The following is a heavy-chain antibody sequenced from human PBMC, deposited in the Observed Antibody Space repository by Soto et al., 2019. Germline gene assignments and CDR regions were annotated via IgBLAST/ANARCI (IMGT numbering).Heavy chain of an antibody. J-gene: IGHJ6*02. Sequence: QVQLVQSGAEVKKPGSSVKVSCKASGGTFSSYAISWVRQAPGQGLEWMGGIIPIFGTANYAQKFQGRVTIPADESTSTGYMELSSLRSEDTAVYYCARVYYGSSGYPSYYYGLDVWGQGTTVTVSS. CDR2: IIPIFGTA. CDR3: ARVYYGSSGYPSYYYGLDV. V-gene: IGHV1-69*01. D-gene: IGHD3-22*01. CDR1: GGTFSSYA.